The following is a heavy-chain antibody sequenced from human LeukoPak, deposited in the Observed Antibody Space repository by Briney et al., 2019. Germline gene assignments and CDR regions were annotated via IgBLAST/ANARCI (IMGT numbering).Heavy chain of an antibody. V-gene: IGHV3-23*01. CDR1: GFTSSSYA. D-gene: IGHD3-16*01. CDR2: ISGSGGST. Sequence: GGSLRLSCAASGFTSSSYAMSWVRQAPGKGLEWVSAISGSGGSTYYADSVKGRFTISRDNSKNTLYLQMNSLRAEDTAVYYRAKPRVGAFDYWGQGTLVTVSS. CDR3: AKPRVGAFDY. J-gene: IGHJ4*02.